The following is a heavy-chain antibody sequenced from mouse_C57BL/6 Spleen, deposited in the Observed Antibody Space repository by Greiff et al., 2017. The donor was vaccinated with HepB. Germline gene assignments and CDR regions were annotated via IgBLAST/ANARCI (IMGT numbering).Heavy chain of an antibody. CDR1: GFNIKDYY. CDR2: IDPEDGDT. Sequence: VQLKQSGAELVRPGASVKLSCTASGFNIKDYYMHWVKQRPEQGLEWIGRIDPEDGDTEYAPKFQGKATMTADTSSNTAYLQLSSLTSEDTAVYYCSYSNYRFAYWGQGTLVTVSA. V-gene: IGHV14-1*01. D-gene: IGHD2-5*01. J-gene: IGHJ3*01. CDR3: SYSNYRFAY.